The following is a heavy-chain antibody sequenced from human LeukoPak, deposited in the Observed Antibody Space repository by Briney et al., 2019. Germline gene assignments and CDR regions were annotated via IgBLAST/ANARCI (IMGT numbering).Heavy chain of an antibody. D-gene: IGHD3-22*01. V-gene: IGHV3-21*04. Sequence: GGSLRLSCAASGFTFNTFNMNWVRQAPGKGLEWVSSITSGGDYIYYADSVKGRFTTSRDNAKNSLYLQMNSLRAEDTAVYFCAKRGVVIRVILVGFHKEAYYFDSWGQGALVTVSS. CDR3: AKRGVVIRVILVGFHKEAYYFDS. CDR2: ITSGGDYI. CDR1: GFTFNTFN. J-gene: IGHJ4*02.